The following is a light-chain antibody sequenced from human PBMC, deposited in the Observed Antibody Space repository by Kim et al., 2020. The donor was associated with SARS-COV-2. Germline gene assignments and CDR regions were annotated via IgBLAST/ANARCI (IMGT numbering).Light chain of an antibody. Sequence: DIQMTQSPSSLSASVGDRVTITCQASQDISNYLNWYQQKPGKAPKLLIYDASNLETGVPSRFSGSGSGTDFTFTISSLQPEDIAISYWQLYDNLLTFGRGHKVEIK. V-gene: IGKV1-33*01. CDR3: QLYDNLLT. J-gene: IGKJ4*01. CDR2: DAS. CDR1: QDISNY.